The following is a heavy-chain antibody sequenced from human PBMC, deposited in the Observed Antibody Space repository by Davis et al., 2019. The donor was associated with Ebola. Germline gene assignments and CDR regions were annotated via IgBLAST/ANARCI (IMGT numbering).Heavy chain of an antibody. Sequence: MPSETLSLTCTVSGGSISSYYWSWIRQPPGKGLEWIGYIYYSGSSNYNPSLKSRVTISVDTSKNQFSLKLSSVTAADTAVYYCARGSVILWFDPWGQGTLVTVSS. CDR3: ARGSVILWFDP. CDR2: IYYSGSS. V-gene: IGHV4-59*08. D-gene: IGHD3-22*01. J-gene: IGHJ5*02. CDR1: GGSISSYY.